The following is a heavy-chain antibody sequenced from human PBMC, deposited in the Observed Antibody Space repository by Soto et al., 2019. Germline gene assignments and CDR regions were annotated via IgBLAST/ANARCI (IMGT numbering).Heavy chain of an antibody. CDR2: IYHSGST. V-gene: IGHV4-30-2*01. Sequence: SETLSLTYAVSGGSISSGGYSWGWIRQPPGKGLEWIGYIYHSGSTYYNPSLKSRVTISVDRSKNQFSLKLSSVTAADTAVYYCARGSGSLIYFDYWGQGTLVTVSS. D-gene: IGHD3-10*01. J-gene: IGHJ4*02. CDR3: ARGSGSLIYFDY. CDR1: GGSISSGGYS.